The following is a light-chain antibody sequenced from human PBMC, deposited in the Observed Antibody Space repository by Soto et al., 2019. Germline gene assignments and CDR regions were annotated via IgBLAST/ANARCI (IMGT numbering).Light chain of an antibody. CDR3: SSYTSSSPYV. Sequence: QSALTQPASVSGSPGQSITISCTGTSSDVGGYNYVSWYQQHPGKAPKLMIYDVSNRPSGVSNRFSGSKSGNTASLTISGIQAEDEADYYCSSYTSSSPYVFGTWTKLTVL. V-gene: IGLV2-14*01. CDR1: SSDVGGYNY. J-gene: IGLJ1*01. CDR2: DVS.